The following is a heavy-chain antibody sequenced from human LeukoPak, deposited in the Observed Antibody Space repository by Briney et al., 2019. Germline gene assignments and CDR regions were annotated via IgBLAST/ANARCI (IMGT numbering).Heavy chain of an antibody. CDR3: ARGDHYDSSGYYFETPFFDY. D-gene: IGHD3-22*01. CDR1: GYSFTSYW. V-gene: IGHV5-51*01. J-gene: IGHJ4*02. Sequence: GESLKISCKGSGYSFTSYWIGWVRQMPGKGLEWMGIIYPGDSDTRYSPSFQGQVTISADKSISTAYLQWSSLKASDTAIYYCARGDHYDSSGYYFETPFFDYWGQGTLVTVSS. CDR2: IYPGDSDT.